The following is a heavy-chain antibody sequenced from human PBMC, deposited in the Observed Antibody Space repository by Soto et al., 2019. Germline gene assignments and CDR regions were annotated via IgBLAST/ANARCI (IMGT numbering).Heavy chain of an antibody. D-gene: IGHD3-22*01. CDR1: GFSLSTSGVG. J-gene: IGHJ4*02. Sequence: QITLKESGPTLVKPTQTLTLTCTFSGFSLSTSGVGVGWIRQPPGKALEWLALIYWDDDKRYSPSLKSRLTIFNDTSKNQVVLTMTNIDPVDTAPYYCAHRRPHIDSSGYYYRGTKFPAEFDYWGQGTLVTVSS. CDR2: IYWDDDK. CDR3: AHRRPHIDSSGYYYRGTKFPAEFDY. V-gene: IGHV2-5*02.